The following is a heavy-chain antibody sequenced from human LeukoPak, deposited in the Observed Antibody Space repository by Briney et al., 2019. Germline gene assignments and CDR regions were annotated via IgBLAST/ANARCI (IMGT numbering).Heavy chain of an antibody. D-gene: IGHD2-2*01. CDR2: INPSGGST. V-gene: IGHV1-46*01. CDR3: ARDGPTAAPFDY. CDR1: GYRFTSYD. Sequence: ASVKVSCKASGYRFTSYDMHWVRQAPGQGLEWMGIINPSGGSTSYAQRFQGRVAMTRDTSTTTVYMEVNSLTPEDTAVYFCARDGPTAAPFDYWGQGTLVTVSS. J-gene: IGHJ4*02.